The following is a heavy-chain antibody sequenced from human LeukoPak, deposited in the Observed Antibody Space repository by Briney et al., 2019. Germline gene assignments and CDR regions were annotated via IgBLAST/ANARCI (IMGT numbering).Heavy chain of an antibody. CDR3: GTGPIQLWSYFDY. Sequence: GGSLRLSCAASGFTFSSYGMHWVRQAPGKGLEWVAAIWYDGSNKYYADSVKGRFTISRDNSKNTLYLQMNSLRAEDTAVYYCGTGPIQLWSYFDYWGQGTLVTVSS. CDR1: GFTFSSYG. D-gene: IGHD5-18*01. V-gene: IGHV3-33*01. CDR2: IWYDGSNK. J-gene: IGHJ4*02.